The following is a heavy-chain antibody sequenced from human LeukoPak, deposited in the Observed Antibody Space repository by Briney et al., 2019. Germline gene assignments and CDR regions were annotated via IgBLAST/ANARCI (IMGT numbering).Heavy chain of an antibody. CDR2: IGSNGGST. D-gene: IGHD6-13*01. CDR3: ARVRWAAPAGAPIGAFDI. J-gene: IGHJ3*02. V-gene: IGHV3-64*01. CDR1: GFTFSSSA. Sequence: GGSLRLSCAASGFTFSSSAMHWVRQAPGRGLEYVSAIGSNGGSTYYANSVKGRFTISRDNSKNTLYLQMGSLRDEDMAVYYCARVRWAAPAGAPIGAFDIWGQGTMVTVSS.